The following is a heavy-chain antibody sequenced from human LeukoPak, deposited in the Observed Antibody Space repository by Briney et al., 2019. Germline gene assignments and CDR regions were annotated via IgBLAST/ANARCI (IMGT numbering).Heavy chain of an antibody. CDR3: ARGQYGGERTTGIDY. CDR1: GGSISSYY. Sequence: PSETLSLTCTVSGGSISSYYWSWIRRPPGKGLEWIGYIYYSGSTNYNPSLKSRVTISVGTSKNQFSLKLSSVTAADTAVYYCARGQYGGERTTGIDYWGQGTLVTVSS. D-gene: IGHD4-23*01. V-gene: IGHV4-59*12. J-gene: IGHJ4*02. CDR2: IYYSGST.